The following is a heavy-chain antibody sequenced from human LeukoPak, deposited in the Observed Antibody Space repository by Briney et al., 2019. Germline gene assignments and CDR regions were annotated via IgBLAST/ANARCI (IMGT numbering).Heavy chain of an antibody. Sequence: GGSLRLSCAASGFTFSSYWMHWVRQAPGKGLVRVSRINSDGSSTSYADSVKGRFTISRDNAKNTLYLQMNSLRAEDTAVYYCARDVGSYYYYYGMDVWGQGTTVTVSS. D-gene: IGHD2-15*01. V-gene: IGHV3-74*01. CDR1: GFTFSSYW. CDR2: INSDGSST. J-gene: IGHJ6*02. CDR3: ARDVGSYYYYYGMDV.